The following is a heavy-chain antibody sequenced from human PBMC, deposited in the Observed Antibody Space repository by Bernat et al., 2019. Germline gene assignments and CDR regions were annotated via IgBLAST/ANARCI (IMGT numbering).Heavy chain of an antibody. CDR2: INPGEGTT. D-gene: IGHD3-10*01. Sequence: VYLVQSGAEVKQPGASVRVSCKASGYTFKLYTMHWVRQAPGQRPEWMGWINPGEGTTKFSQDFQARVSIMRDTSATTVYMKLSSLTSEDTVVYFCVRENSSSARYLKYWGQGTLVTVSS. CDR1: GYTFKLYT. CDR3: VRENSSSARYLKY. J-gene: IGHJ4*02. V-gene: IGHV1-3*01.